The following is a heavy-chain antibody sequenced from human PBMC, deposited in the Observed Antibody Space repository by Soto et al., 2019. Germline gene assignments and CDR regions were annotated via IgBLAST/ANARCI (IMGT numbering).Heavy chain of an antibody. CDR1: GFAFSNYG. Sequence: QVHLVESGGGVGQPGRSLTLSCTASGFAFSNYGIHWVRQAPGRGLEWVAVIWSDGTKKFYAGSVRGRFTISRDNSKNTIYLQMNSLRAEDTAVYYCARDWWEEPAGKETVSQFDYWGQGTLVTVSS. D-gene: IGHD6-13*01. CDR2: IWSDGTKK. CDR3: ARDWWEEPAGKETVSQFDY. V-gene: IGHV3-33*01. J-gene: IGHJ4*02.